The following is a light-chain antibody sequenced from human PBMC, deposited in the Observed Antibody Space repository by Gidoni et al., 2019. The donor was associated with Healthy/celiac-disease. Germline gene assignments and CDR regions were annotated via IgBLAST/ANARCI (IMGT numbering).Light chain of an antibody. J-gene: IGKJ1*01. CDR1: QGISSY. Sequence: AIRMTQSPSPLSASTGDRVTITCRASQGISSYLAWYQQKPGKAPKLLIYAASTLQSGVPSRFSGSGSGTDFTLTISCLQSEDFATYYCQQYYSYPQTFGQXTKVEIK. V-gene: IGKV1-8*01. CDR3: QQYYSYPQT. CDR2: AAS.